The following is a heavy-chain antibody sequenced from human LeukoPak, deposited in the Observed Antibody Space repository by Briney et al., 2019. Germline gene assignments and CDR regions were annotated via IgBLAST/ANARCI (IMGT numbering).Heavy chain of an antibody. CDR1: GHRFTNHW. V-gene: IGHV5-51*01. CDR2: INLGDSDT. CDR3: ARRPYSGSPNWFDP. Sequence: GESLKISCEVSGHRFTNHWIGWVRQMPGKGLEWMGIINLGDSDTKYSPSFQGQVTISLDKSISTTYLQWRSLKASDTAMHYCARRPYSGSPNWFDPWGQGTLVTVSS. D-gene: IGHD1-26*01. J-gene: IGHJ5*02.